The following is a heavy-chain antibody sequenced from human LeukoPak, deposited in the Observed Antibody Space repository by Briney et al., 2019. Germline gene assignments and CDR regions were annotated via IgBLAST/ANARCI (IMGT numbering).Heavy chain of an antibody. CDR3: AREVAVANFDY. CDR1: GYTFTSYG. CDR2: ISAYNGST. V-gene: IGHV1-18*01. D-gene: IGHD2-15*01. Sequence: GASVKVSCKASGYTFTSYGISWVRQAPGQGLEWMGWISAYNGSTNYAQKLQGRVTMATDTSTSTAYMELRSLRSDDTAVYYCAREVAVANFDYWGQGTLVTVSS. J-gene: IGHJ4*02.